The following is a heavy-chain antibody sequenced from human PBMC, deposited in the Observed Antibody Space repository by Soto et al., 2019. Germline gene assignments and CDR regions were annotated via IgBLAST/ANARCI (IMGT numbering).Heavy chain of an antibody. CDR1: GYYFPSYW. Sequence: PXESLKISCKGSGYYFPSYWIGWVRQMPGKGLEWMGILYPGDSDTRYSPSFQGQVTISADRSISTAYLQWSSLKPSDTAMYYCARQGNGAEGFDYWGQGTLVTVSS. D-gene: IGHD4-17*01. CDR3: ARQGNGAEGFDY. V-gene: IGHV5-51*01. CDR2: LYPGDSDT. J-gene: IGHJ4*02.